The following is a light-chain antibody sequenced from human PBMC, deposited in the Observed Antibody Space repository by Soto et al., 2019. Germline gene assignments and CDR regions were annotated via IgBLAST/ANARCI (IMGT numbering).Light chain of an antibody. CDR2: SDN. CDR3: AAWDDSLNGLV. CDR1: SSNIGAGYV. Sequence: QAVLTQPPPVSGAPGQRVTISCTGSSSNIGAGYVVHWYQQLPGAAPKLLIFSDNNRPSGVPDRFSGSKSGTSASLAISGLQSEDEADYYCAAWDDSLNGLVFGTGTKVTVL. J-gene: IGLJ1*01. V-gene: IGLV1-40*01.